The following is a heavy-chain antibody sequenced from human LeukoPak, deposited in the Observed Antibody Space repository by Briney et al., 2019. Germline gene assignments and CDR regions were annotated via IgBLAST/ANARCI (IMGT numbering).Heavy chain of an antibody. CDR3: ATEGAAAGTQGFDY. Sequence: SETLSLTCTVSGGSISSYYWSWIRQPPGKGLEWIGYIYYSGSTNYNPSLKSRVTISLDTSKNQFSLKLSSVTAADTAVYYCATEGAAAGTQGFDYWGQGTLVTVSS. CDR1: GGSISSYY. V-gene: IGHV4-59*01. D-gene: IGHD6-13*01. J-gene: IGHJ4*02. CDR2: IYYSGST.